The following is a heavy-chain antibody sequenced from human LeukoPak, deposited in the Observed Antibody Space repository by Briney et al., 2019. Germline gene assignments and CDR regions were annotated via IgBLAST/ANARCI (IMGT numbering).Heavy chain of an antibody. D-gene: IGHD6-19*01. V-gene: IGHV1-24*01. Sequence: ASVKVSCKVSGYTLTELSMHWVRQAPGKGLERMGGFDPEDGETIYAQKFQGRVTMTEDTSTDTAYMELSSLRSEDTAVYYCATAGTAYSSGWYYFDYWGQGTLVTVSS. CDR2: FDPEDGET. J-gene: IGHJ4*02. CDR1: GYTLTELS. CDR3: ATAGTAYSSGWYYFDY.